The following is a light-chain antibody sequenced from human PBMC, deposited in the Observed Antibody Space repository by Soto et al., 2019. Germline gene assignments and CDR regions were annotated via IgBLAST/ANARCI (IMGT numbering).Light chain of an antibody. CDR3: QQRSNWPLT. V-gene: IGKV3-11*01. Sequence: EIVLTQSPATLSLSPGERATLSCRASQSVSSYLAWYQQKLGQAPRLLIYDASNRATGIPARFSGSGSGTDVTLTISSLEPEDFAVYYCQQRSNWPLTFGGGTKVEIK. J-gene: IGKJ4*01. CDR2: DAS. CDR1: QSVSSY.